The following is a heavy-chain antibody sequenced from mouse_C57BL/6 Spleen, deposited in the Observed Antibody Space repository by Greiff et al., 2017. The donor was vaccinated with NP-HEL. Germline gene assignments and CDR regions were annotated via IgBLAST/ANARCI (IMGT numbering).Heavy chain of an antibody. V-gene: IGHV1-61*01. CDR3: ARRGNPSYAMDY. J-gene: IGHJ4*01. CDR1: GYTFTSYW. D-gene: IGHD2-1*01. CDR2: IYPSDSET. Sequence: VQLQQPGAELVRPGSSVKLSCKASGYTFTSYWMDWVKQRPGQGLEWIGNIYPSDSETHYNQKFKDKATLTVDKSSSTAYMQLSSLTSEDSAVYYCARRGNPSYAMDYWGQGTSVTVSS.